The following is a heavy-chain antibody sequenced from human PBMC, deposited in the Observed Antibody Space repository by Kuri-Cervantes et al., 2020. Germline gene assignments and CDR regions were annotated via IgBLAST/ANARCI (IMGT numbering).Heavy chain of an antibody. V-gene: IGHV3-53*05. D-gene: IGHD6-19*01. Sequence: GESLKISCAASGFTVSSNYMSWVRQAPGKGLEWVSVIYSGGSIYYADSVKGRFTISRDNAKNSLYLQVNSLRAEDMTVYYCVRGSGYSSGWYPRTHDYWGQGTLVTVSS. CDR2: IYSGGSI. CDR3: VRGSGYSSGWYPRTHDY. J-gene: IGHJ4*02. CDR1: GFTVSSNY.